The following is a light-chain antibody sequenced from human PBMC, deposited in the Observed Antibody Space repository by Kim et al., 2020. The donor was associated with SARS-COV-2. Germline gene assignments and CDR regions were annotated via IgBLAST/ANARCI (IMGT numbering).Light chain of an antibody. CDR3: QQSTSYPIT. CDR1: QGISSR. J-gene: IGKJ4*01. Sequence: ASVGDRVTITCRSSQGISSRLAWYQQEPGKAPKLLIYLASTLQSGVPSRFSGSGSATEFTLTVSSLQPEDFATYYCQQSTSYPITFGGGTKVDIK. CDR2: LAS. V-gene: IGKV1-9*01.